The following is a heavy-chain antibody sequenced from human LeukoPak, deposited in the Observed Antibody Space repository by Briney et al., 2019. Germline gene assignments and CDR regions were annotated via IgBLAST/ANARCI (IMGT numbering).Heavy chain of an antibody. V-gene: IGHV4-59*08. CDR1: GGSISTYY. CDR2: IYYSGST. CDR3: ARQSSGERPNFDY. Sequence: SETLPLTCTVSGGSISTYYRTWIRQPPGKGLEWIGYIYYSGSTNYNPSLKSRVTISLATSKNQFSLKLSSVTAADTALYYCARQSSGERPNFDYWGQGTLVTVSS. J-gene: IGHJ4*02. D-gene: IGHD6-25*01.